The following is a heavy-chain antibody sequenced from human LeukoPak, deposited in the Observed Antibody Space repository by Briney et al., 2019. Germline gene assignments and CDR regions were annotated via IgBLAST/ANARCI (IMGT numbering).Heavy chain of an antibody. D-gene: IGHD6-19*01. V-gene: IGHV4-59*08. CDR3: ASGLAVAADAFDI. J-gene: IGHJ3*02. CDR1: GGSISSYY. CDR2: IYYSGST. Sequence: PSETLSLTCTVSGGSISSYYWSWIRQPPGKGLEWIGYIYYSGSTNYNPSLKSRVTISVDTSKNQFSLKLSSVTAADTAVYYCASGLAVAADAFDIWGQGTMVTVSS.